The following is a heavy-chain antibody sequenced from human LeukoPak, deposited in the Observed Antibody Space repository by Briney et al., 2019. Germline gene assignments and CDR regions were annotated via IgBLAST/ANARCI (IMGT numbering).Heavy chain of an antibody. CDR1: GYTFTGYY. CDR3: ARLYSGSFHYYFDY. J-gene: IGHJ4*02. Sequence: ASVKVSCKASGYTFTGYYMHWVRQAPGQGLEWMGWINPNSGGTNYAQKFQGRVTMTRDTSISTAYMELSSLRSEDTAVYYCARLYSGSFHYYFDYWGQGTLVTVSS. CDR2: INPNSGGT. D-gene: IGHD1-26*01. V-gene: IGHV1-2*02.